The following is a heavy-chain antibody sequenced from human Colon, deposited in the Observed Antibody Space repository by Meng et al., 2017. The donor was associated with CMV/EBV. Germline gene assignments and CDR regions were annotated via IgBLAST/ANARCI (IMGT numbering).Heavy chain of an antibody. J-gene: IGHJ3*02. V-gene: IGHV3-66*02. D-gene: IGHD2-21*01. CDR3: AKDQDAIPSTRAFDI. CDR1: GFTVSNNY. CDR2: LFGGGTT. Sequence: GESLKISCAASGFTVSNNYMTWVRQAPGKGLEWVAVLFGGGTTYYEDSVKGRFSISRDDSKNTVYLQMNSLRPDDTAIYYCAKDQDAIPSTRAFDIWGRGTKVTVSS.